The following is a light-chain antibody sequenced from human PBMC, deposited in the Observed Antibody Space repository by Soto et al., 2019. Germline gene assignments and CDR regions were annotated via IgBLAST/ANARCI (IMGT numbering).Light chain of an antibody. Sequence: EIVLTQSPGTLSVSPGERVTLSCRASQSVNSNYLAWYQQRPGQAPRLLLFGASYRATGIPDRFSGSGSGTDFTLTISSLEPEDFAVYYCQQYSSSPPEFTFGPGTKVDSK. J-gene: IGKJ3*01. CDR3: QQYSSSPPEFT. CDR2: GAS. V-gene: IGKV3-20*01. CDR1: QSVNSNY.